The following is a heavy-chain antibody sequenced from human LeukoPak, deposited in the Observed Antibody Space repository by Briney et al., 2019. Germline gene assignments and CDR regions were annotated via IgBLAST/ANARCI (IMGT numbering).Heavy chain of an antibody. CDR1: GGSISSYY. CDR2: IYYSGST. V-gene: IGHV4-59*08. CDR3: AAQSNYYFDY. J-gene: IGHJ4*02. Sequence: SETLSLTCTVSGGSISSYYWSWIRQPSGKGLEWIGYIYYSGSTNYNPSLKSRVTISVDTSKNQFSLKLSSVTAADTAVYYCAAQSNYYFDYWGQGTLVTVSS.